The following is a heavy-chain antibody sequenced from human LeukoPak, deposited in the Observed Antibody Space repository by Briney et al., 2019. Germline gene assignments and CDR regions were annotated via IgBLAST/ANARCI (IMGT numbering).Heavy chain of an antibody. CDR1: GYTFTSYG. CDR3: ARATGTFLYYYGMDV. CDR2: ISAYNGNT. D-gene: IGHD1-1*01. J-gene: IGHJ6*02. Sequence: ASVKVSFKASGYTFTSYGISWVRQAPGQGLEWMGWISAYNGNTNYAQKLQGRVTMTTDTSTSTAYMELRSLRSDDTAVYYCARATGTFLYYYGMDVWGQGTTVTVSS. V-gene: IGHV1-18*01.